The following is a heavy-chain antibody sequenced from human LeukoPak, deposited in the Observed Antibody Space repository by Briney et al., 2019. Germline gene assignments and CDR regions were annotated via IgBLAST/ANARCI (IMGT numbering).Heavy chain of an antibody. CDR1: GFTFSSYG. Sequence: GGSLRLSCAASGFTFSSYGMHWVRQAPGKGLEWVAVIGYDGSNKYYIDSVKGRFTISRDNSKNTLYLQMNSLRDEDTAVYYCGKGADDSGSYSDAFDIWGQGTMVTVSS. J-gene: IGHJ3*02. V-gene: IGHV3-33*06. CDR2: IGYDGSNK. CDR3: GKGADDSGSYSDAFDI. D-gene: IGHD1-26*01.